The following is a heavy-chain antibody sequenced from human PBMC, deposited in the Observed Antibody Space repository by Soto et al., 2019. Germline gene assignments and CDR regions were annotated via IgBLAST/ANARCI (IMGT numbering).Heavy chain of an antibody. Sequence: EVQLLDSGGGLVQPGGYLRLSCTASGFTFSDYAMSWVRQPPGKGLEWVSVLSAGGSTYDADSVTGRFTVSRAHSKNALYLQMNSLRAEDTAVYYCATVPIWFSSTSCYTEGFDYWGQGTLVTVSS. CDR3: ATVPIWFSSTSCYTEGFDY. CDR1: GFTFSDYA. CDR2: LSAGGST. D-gene: IGHD2-2*02. V-gene: IGHV3-23*01. J-gene: IGHJ4*02.